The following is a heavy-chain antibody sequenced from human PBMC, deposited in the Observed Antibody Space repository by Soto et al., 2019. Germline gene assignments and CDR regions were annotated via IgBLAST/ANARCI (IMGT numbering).Heavy chain of an antibody. D-gene: IGHD2-15*01. CDR3: VKESTPPFFHS. J-gene: IGHJ4*02. CDR1: GFTFGFNA. CDR2: ISAGGVST. V-gene: IGHV3-23*01. Sequence: PGGSLRLSCAATGFTFGFNALSWVRQAPGKGLEWVSSISAGGVSTNYADSVRGRFTISRDGSTNTIYLQINSLRVEDTAKYFCVKESTPPFFHSWGQGVAVTVSS.